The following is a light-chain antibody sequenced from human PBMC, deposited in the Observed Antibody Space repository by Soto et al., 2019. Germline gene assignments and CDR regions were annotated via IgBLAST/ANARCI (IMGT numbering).Light chain of an antibody. CDR3: QHYNNHSPGT. J-gene: IGKJ1*01. Sequence: DIQMTQSPSSLSASVGDRVTITCRAGQSISTWLAWYQQKPGKAPKLLIYIASSLESGVPSRFSGSGSGTEFTLTISSLQPADFATYYCQHYNNHSPGTFGQGTKVEIK. V-gene: IGKV1-5*03. CDR1: QSISTW. CDR2: IAS.